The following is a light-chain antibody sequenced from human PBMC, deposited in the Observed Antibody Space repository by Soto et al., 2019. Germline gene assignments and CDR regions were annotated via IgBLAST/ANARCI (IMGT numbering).Light chain of an antibody. CDR2: EVN. V-gene: IGLV2-8*01. CDR3: SSYAGSNKDV. J-gene: IGLJ1*01. CDR1: SSDVGGYNF. Sequence: QSALTQPPSASGSPGQSVTISCTGTSSDVGGYNFVSWYQQHPGKAPKLMLYEVNKRPSGVPDRFSGSKSGNTASLTVSGLQAEDEADYYCSSYAGSNKDVFGTGTKLTVL.